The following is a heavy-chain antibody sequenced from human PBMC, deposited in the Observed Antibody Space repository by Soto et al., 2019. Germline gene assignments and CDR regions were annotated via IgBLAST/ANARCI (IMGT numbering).Heavy chain of an antibody. J-gene: IGHJ6*02. CDR3: ARDPYHVLMVNAPNLYGMDV. Sequence: QVQLVQSGAEVKKPGASVKVFCKASGYTYTTYDISWVRQAPGQGLEWMGRISTYNGDTNYPQSLQGRLTMTTDTSTATAYTELRSLGSDDTAVYYCARDPYHVLMVNAPNLYGMDVWGQGTTVTVSS. CDR1: GYTYTTYD. CDR2: ISTYNGDT. D-gene: IGHD2-8*01. V-gene: IGHV1-18*01.